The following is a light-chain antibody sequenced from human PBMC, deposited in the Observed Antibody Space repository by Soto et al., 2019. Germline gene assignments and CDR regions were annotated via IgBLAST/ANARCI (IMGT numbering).Light chain of an antibody. V-gene: IGLV2-8*01. CDR1: SSDFGGYNY. Sequence: QSVLTQPPSASGPPGQSVTISCTGTSSDFGGYNYVSWYQQHPGKAPKLVIYEVTKRPSGVPDRFSGSKSGNTASLTVSGLQAEDEADYYCSSYVGSMVFGGGTKLTVL. CDR3: SSYVGSMV. J-gene: IGLJ2*01. CDR2: EVT.